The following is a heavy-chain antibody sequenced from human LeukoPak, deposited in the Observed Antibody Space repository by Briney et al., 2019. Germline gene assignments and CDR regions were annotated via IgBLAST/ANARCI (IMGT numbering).Heavy chain of an antibody. CDR1: GFTFSAYH. J-gene: IGHJ4*02. CDR3: ARRDPFDY. V-gene: IGHV3-48*02. CDR2: ISSDSGTL. Sequence: GALRLSCASSGFTFSAYHMNWVRQAPGKGLEWSSFISSDSGTLYYADSVKGRFTISRDNAANSLYLQMNNLRDEDTAVYYCARRDPFDYWGQGTMVTVSS.